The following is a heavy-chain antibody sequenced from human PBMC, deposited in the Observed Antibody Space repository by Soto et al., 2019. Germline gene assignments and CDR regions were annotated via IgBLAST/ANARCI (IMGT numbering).Heavy chain of an antibody. CDR2: VYSTEIT. Sequence: SETLSRTSAVPGDSISSYFWSWIRQPPGKGLEWIGYVYSTEITNYNPSLKSRVAMSIDTSKNQFSLKVRSVTAADTAVYYCARGSEAWFDPWGQGTLVTVYS. V-gene: IGHV4-59*01. CDR1: GDSISSYF. CDR3: ARGSEAWFDP. J-gene: IGHJ5*02.